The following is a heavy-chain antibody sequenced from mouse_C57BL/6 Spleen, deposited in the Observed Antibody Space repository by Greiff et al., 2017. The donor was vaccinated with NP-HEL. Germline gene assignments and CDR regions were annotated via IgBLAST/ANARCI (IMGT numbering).Heavy chain of an antibody. Sequence: EVQLQQSGTVLARPGASVKMSCKTSGYTFTSYWMHWVKQRPGQGLEWIGAIYPGNSDTSYNQKFKGKAKLTAVTSASTAYMELSSLTNEDSAVYYCTRPFITTNAMDDWGQVTSVTVSS. D-gene: IGHD1-1*01. CDR1: GYTFTSYW. CDR3: TRPFITTNAMDD. CDR2: IYPGNSDT. J-gene: IGHJ4*01. V-gene: IGHV1-5*01.